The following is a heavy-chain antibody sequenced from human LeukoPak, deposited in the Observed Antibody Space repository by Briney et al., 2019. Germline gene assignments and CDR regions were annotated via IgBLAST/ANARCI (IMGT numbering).Heavy chain of an antibody. CDR1: GFTFSSYA. J-gene: IGHJ4*02. CDR2: ISSSGGST. D-gene: IGHD5-12*01. CDR3: AKASQLWIIDY. V-gene: IGHV3-23*01. Sequence: GGSLRLSCAASGFTFSSYAMSWVRQAPGKGLGWVSAISSSGGSTYYADSVKGRFTISRDNSKNTLYLQMNGLRAEDTAVYYCAKASQLWIIDYWGQGTLVTVSS.